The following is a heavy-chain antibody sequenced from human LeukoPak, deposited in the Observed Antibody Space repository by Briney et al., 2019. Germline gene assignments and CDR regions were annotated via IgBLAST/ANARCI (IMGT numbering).Heavy chain of an antibody. Sequence: AEPLPHPRAVYGVSYRVYYWRWIRHPRGKGGVGIGEIKHCGSTNYNPSLKSRVTISVDTSKNQFSLKLSSVTAADTAVYYCARGPRGRYFDWLFKDAFDIWGQGTMVTVSS. J-gene: IGHJ3*02. CDR1: GVSYRVYY. CDR2: IKHCGST. V-gene: IGHV4-34*01. D-gene: IGHD3-9*01. CDR3: ARGPRGRYFDWLFKDAFDI.